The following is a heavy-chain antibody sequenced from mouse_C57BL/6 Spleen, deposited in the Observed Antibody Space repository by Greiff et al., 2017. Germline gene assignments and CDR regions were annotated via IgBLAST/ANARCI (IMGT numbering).Heavy chain of an antibody. D-gene: IGHD1-2*01. CDR2: ISYDGSN. CDR3: ARFITGYFDV. J-gene: IGHJ1*03. Sequence: ESGPGLVKPSQSLSLTCSVTGYSITSGYYWNWIRQFPGNKLEWMGYISYDGSNNYNPSLKNRISITRDTSKNQFFLKLNSVTTEDTATYYCARFITGYFDVWGTGTTVTVSS. V-gene: IGHV3-6*01. CDR1: GYSITSGYY.